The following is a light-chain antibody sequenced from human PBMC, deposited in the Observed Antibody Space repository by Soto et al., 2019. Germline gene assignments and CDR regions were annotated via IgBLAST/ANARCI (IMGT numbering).Light chain of an antibody. CDR2: DAS. CDR1: HSIDSW. J-gene: IGKJ1*01. Sequence: DLQITHSPSALSASVGDRVTITCLASHSIDSWLAWYQQKPGKAPRLLIFDASTLQGGVPSRFSGTGSGTEFTLTISSLQPDDFATYYFQHYNSYSQAFGQGTKVDNK. CDR3: QHYNSYSQA. V-gene: IGKV1-5*01.